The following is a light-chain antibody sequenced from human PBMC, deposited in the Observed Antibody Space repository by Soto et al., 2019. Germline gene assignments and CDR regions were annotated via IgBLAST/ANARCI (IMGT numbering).Light chain of an antibody. CDR1: QDIRNE. CDR2: ATS. V-gene: IGKV1-6*01. J-gene: IGKJ1*01. CDR3: LQHHSYPRT. Sequence: AIQIIKSPPSLSASLGDRVILTFRASQDIRNELGRYQQKPGKAPKLLIHATSKLQGGVPLRFSGSGSRTDFTLTISTLQPEDFAPYYCLQHHSYPRTFGQGTTVEI.